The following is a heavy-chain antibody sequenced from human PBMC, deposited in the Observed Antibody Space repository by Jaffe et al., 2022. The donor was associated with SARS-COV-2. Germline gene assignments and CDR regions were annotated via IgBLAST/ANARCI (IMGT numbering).Heavy chain of an antibody. V-gene: IGHV3-33*01. CDR1: GFTFSSYG. CDR2: IWYDGSNK. D-gene: IGHD5-12*01. J-gene: IGHJ4*02. Sequence: QVQLVESGGGVVQPGRSLRLSCAASGFTFSSYGMHWVRQAPGKGLEWVAVIWYDGSNKYYADSVKGRFTISRDNSKNTLYLQMNSLRAEDTAVYYCATVDEMATMYYWGQGTLVTVSS. CDR3: ATVDEMATMYY.